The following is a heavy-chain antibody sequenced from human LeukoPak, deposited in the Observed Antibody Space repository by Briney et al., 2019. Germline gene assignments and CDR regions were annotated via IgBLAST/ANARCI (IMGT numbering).Heavy chain of an antibody. V-gene: IGHV3-33*06. Sequence: SGGSLRLSCAASGFTFSSYGMHWVRQAPGKGLEWVAVMWYDGSNKYYADSVKGRFTISRDNSKNTLYLQMNSLRAEDTAVYYCANNFDYWGQGTLVTVSS. CDR3: ANNFDY. CDR1: GFTFSSYG. J-gene: IGHJ4*02. CDR2: MWYDGSNK.